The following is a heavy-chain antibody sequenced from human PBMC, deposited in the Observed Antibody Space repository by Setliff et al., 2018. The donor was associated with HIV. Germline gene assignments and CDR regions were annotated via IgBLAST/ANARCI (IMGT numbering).Heavy chain of an antibody. V-gene: IGHV4-4*07. J-gene: IGHJ6*03. CDR2: IYSSGST. CDR1: GGSISSYY. CDR3: AREVRVVLPAAASGSYYYYYMDV. D-gene: IGHD2-2*01. Sequence: PSETLSLTCTVSGGSISSYYGSWIRQSAGKGLEWIGRIYSSGSTNYNPSLKSRVTMSVDTSKNQFSLRLSSVTAADTAVYYCAREVRVVLPAAASGSYYYYYMDVWGKGTTVTVSS.